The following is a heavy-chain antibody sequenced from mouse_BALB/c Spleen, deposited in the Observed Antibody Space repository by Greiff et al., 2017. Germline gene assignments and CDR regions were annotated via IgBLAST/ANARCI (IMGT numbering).Heavy chain of an antibody. V-gene: IGHV5-9*03. CDR2: ISSGGGNT. CDR3: AYDGFAY. J-gene: IGHJ3*01. CDR1: GFTFSSYT. Sequence: EVKLMESGGGLVKPGGSLKLSCAASGFTFSSYTMSWVRQTPEKRLEWVATISSGGGNTYYPDSVKGRFTISRDNAKNNLYLQMSSLRSEDTALYYCAYDGFAYWGQGTLVTVSA. D-gene: IGHD2-14*01.